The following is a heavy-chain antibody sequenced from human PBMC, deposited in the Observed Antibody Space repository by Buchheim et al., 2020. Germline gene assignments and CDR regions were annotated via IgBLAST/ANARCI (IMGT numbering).Heavy chain of an antibody. J-gene: IGHJ4*02. CDR2: IDDGTTII. V-gene: IGHV3-48*03. CDR1: GFSFSTYE. CDR3: VRIGDSSIDY. Sequence: EVQLVESGGGLVQPGGSLRLSCAASGFSFSTYEMHWVRQTPGKGLELFSYIDDGTTIIYYGDSVKGRFTISVDNAKNSVYLQMDSLRVEDTATYYCVRIGDSSIDYWGQGTL. D-gene: IGHD2-21*02.